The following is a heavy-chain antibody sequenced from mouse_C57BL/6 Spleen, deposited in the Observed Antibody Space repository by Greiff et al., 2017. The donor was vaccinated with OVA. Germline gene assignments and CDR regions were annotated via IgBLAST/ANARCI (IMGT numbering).Heavy chain of an antibody. J-gene: IGHJ1*03. V-gene: IGHV1-82*01. Sequence: VQLQQSGPELVKPGASVKISCKASGYAFSSSWMNWVKQRPGKGLEWIGRIYPGDGDTNYNGKFKGKATLTADKSSSTAYMQLSSLTSEDSAVYFCARGVTGRYFGVWGTGTTVTVSS. CDR2: IYPGDGDT. CDR1: GYAFSSSW. CDR3: ARGVTGRYFGV. D-gene: IGHD3-1*01.